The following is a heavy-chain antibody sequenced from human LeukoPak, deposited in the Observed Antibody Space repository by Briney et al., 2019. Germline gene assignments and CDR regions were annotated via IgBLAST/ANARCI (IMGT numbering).Heavy chain of an antibody. J-gene: IGHJ4*02. CDR2: INSDGSST. Sequence: GGSLRLSCAASGFTFSSYWMHWVRQAPGKGLVWVSRINSDGSSTSYADSVKGRFTISRDSAKNTLYLQMNSLRAEDTAVYYCARVAGYCSSTSCRYFDYWGQGTLVTVSS. D-gene: IGHD2-2*01. CDR1: GFTFSSYW. V-gene: IGHV3-74*01. CDR3: ARVAGYCSSTSCRYFDY.